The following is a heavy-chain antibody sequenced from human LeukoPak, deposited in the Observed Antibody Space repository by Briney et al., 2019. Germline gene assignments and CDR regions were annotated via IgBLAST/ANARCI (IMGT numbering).Heavy chain of an antibody. Sequence: SETLSLTCNVSGGSISSNSDYWAWIRQPPGKGREGIGLVFYTGSSYYSPSFKTPVTISVDTSKNQFSLKLHSVTATDTAVYYCARQGRGSGTYYYFDYWGQGTLVTVSS. CDR2: VFYTGSS. CDR3: ARQGRGSGTYYYFDY. J-gene: IGHJ4*02. D-gene: IGHD1-26*01. V-gene: IGHV4-39*01. CDR1: GGSISSNSDY.